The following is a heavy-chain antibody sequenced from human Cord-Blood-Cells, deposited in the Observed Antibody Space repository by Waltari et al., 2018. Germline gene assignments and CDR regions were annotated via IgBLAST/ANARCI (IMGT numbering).Heavy chain of an antibody. CDR3: ARAVNNNWNYGDY. J-gene: IGHJ4*02. D-gene: IGHD1-7*01. CDR1: GGSFSGYY. V-gene: IGHV4-34*01. Sequence: QVQLQQWGAGLLKPSETLSLTCAVYGGSFSGYYWSWIRQPPGKGLVWIGEINHRGTTNYIPARKSRVTLSGDTSKNQFSLKLSSVTAADTAVYYCARAVNNNWNYGDYWGQGTLVTVSS. CDR2: INHRGTT.